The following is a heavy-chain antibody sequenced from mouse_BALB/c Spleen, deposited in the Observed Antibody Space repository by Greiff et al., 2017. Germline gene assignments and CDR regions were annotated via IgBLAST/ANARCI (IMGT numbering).Heavy chain of an antibody. CDR1: GFTFSSFG. CDR3: ARSGDYDDYYFDY. Sequence: EVQGVESGGGLVQPGGSRKLSCAASGFTFSSFGMHWVRQAPEKGLEWVAYISSGSSTIYYADTVKGRFTISRDNPKNTLFLQMTSLRSEDTAMYYCARSGDYDDYYFDYWGQGTTLTVSS. CDR2: ISSGSSTI. D-gene: IGHD2-4*01. V-gene: IGHV5-17*02. J-gene: IGHJ2*01.